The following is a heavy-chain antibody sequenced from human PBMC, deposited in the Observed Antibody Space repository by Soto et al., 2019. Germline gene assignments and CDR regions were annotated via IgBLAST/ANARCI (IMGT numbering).Heavy chain of an antibody. CDR2: IYYSGST. D-gene: IGHD3-10*01. Sequence: PSETLSLTCTVSGGSISSYYWSWIRQPPGKGLEWIGYIYYSGSTNYNPSLKSRVTISVDTSKNQFSLKLSSVTAADTAVYYCARRAYGSGSYYLLGYFDYWGQGTLVTVSS. CDR1: GGSISSYY. CDR3: ARRAYGSGSYYLLGYFDY. V-gene: IGHV4-59*01. J-gene: IGHJ4*02.